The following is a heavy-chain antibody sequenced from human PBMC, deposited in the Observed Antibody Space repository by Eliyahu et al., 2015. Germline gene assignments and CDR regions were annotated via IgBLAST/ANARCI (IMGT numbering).Heavy chain of an antibody. CDR1: GFTFXXXX. Sequence: QVQVVQSGAELKRPGASVKVSCKXSGFTFXXXXFAWLRQAPVQGLEXMGWISAHNGNTNLAQKFRGRLTMTTDTSTTTAYMDLRSLTSDDTAVYFCARAPMGYNDNDHYHYFDYWGQGTSVTVSS. J-gene: IGHJ4*02. CDR2: ISAHNGNT. V-gene: IGHV1-18*01. CDR3: ARAPMGYNDNDHYHYFDY. D-gene: IGHD5-18*01.